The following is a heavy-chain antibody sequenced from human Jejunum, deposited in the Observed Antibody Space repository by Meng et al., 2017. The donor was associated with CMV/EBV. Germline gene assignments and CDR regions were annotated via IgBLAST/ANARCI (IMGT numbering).Heavy chain of an antibody. Sequence: QVQLVESGGGVVRPGGFLGXSCSASGFPFSDYYMTWIRQAPGKGLEWVSYISTNSNYIKYADSVKGRFTISRDNAKNSPYLQMNSLRAEDTAIYYCVRERDSGSYPDYWGQGTLVTVSS. D-gene: IGHD1-26*01. V-gene: IGHV3-11*05. CDR3: VRERDSGSYPDY. CDR2: ISTNSNYI. J-gene: IGHJ4*03. CDR1: GFPFSDYY.